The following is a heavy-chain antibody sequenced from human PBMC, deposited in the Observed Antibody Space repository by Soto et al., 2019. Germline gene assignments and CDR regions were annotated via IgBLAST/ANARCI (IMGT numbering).Heavy chain of an antibody. CDR1: GGSISSGGYS. D-gene: IGHD4-17*01. V-gene: IGHV4-30-2*01. Sequence: QLQLQESGSGLVKPSQTLSLTCAVSGGSISSGGYSWSWIRQPPGKGLEWIGYIYHSGSTYYNPSLKRRVTISVVRSKNQFSLKLSSVTAADTAVYYCATSQTTVTSYTYWGQGTLVTVSS. CDR3: ATSQTTVTSYTY. CDR2: IYHSGST. J-gene: IGHJ4*02.